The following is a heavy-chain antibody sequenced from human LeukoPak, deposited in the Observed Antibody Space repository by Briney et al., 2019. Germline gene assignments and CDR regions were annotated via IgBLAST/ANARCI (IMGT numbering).Heavy chain of an antibody. Sequence: ASVKVSCKASGYTFTGYYMHWVRQAPGQGLEWKGWINPNSGGTNYAQKFQGRVTMTRDTSISTAYMELSRLRSDDTAVYYCARDHYDYVWGSYPWFYYYYMDVWGKGTTVTVSS. CDR3: ARDHYDYVWGSYPWFYYYYMDV. J-gene: IGHJ6*03. D-gene: IGHD3-16*01. CDR1: GYTFTGYY. CDR2: INPNSGGT. V-gene: IGHV1-2*02.